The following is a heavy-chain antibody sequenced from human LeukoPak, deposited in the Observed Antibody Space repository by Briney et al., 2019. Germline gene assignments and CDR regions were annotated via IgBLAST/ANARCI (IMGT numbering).Heavy chain of an antibody. CDR1: GGSISRYY. V-gene: IGHV4-59*08. J-gene: IGHJ6*02. Sequence: KPSETLSLTCTVSGGSISRYYWSWNRQPPGKGLEWIGYIYYSGSTNYNPSLKSRVTISVDTSKNQFSLKLSSVTAADTAVYYCARHNEGRSSSYYYYGMDVWGQGTTVTVSS. CDR2: IYYSGST. CDR3: ARHNEGRSSSYYYYGMDV. D-gene: IGHD6-6*01.